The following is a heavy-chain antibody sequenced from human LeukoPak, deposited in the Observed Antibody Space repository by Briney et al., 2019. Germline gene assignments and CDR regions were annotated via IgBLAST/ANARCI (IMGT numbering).Heavy chain of an antibody. V-gene: IGHV3-53*04. CDR1: GFTVSSNY. J-gene: IGHJ6*02. Sequence: PGGSLRLSCAASGFTVSSNYMSWVRQAPGKGLEWVSVIYSGGSTYYADSVKGRFTISRHKSKNTLYLQMNSLRAEDTAVYYCARDPPLWRHGRGYYYGMDVWGQGTTVTVSS. CDR2: IYSGGST. CDR3: ARDPPLWRHGRGYYYGMDV. D-gene: IGHD3-10*01.